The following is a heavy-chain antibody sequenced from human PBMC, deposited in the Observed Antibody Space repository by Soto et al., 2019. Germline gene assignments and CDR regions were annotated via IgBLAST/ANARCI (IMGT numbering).Heavy chain of an antibody. CDR1: GGSISSYY. Sequence: PSETLSLTCTVSGGSISSYYWSWIRQPPGKGLEWIGYIYYSGSTNYNPSLQSRVTISVDTSKNQFSLKPSSVTAADTAVYYCARAVLPATAPFDYWGQGTLVTSPQ. CDR2: IYYSGST. J-gene: IGHJ4*02. D-gene: IGHD2-2*01. CDR3: ARAVLPATAPFDY. V-gene: IGHV4-59*01.